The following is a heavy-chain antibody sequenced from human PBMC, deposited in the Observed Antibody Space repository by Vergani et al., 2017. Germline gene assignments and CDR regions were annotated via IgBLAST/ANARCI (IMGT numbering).Heavy chain of an antibody. J-gene: IGHJ3*02. D-gene: IGHD5-12*01. V-gene: IGHV3-9*01. CDR1: GFTFDDYG. CDR2: ISWKSGTI. CDR3: AKEIRXEVANIVGYAFDI. Sequence: EVQLVESGGGLVQPGRSLRLSCAASGFTFDDYGMHWVRQAPGKGLEWVSGISWKSGTIGYADSVKGRFTISRDNAKNSLHLQMNSLRLEDTALYYCAKEIRXEVANIVGYAFDIWGQGTMVTVSS.